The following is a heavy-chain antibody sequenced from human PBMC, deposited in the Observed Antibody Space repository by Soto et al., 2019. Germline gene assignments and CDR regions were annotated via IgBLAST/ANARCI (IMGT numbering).Heavy chain of an antibody. CDR3: ARDPSDSSGYYFDN. D-gene: IGHD3-22*01. J-gene: IGHJ4*02. CDR2: VNPSTGST. V-gene: IGHV1-46*01. Sequence: GASVKVSCKESGYTLTSQYMHWVRQAPGQGLEWMGIVNPSTGSTNYAQKFQGRFTMTSYTSTNTVYMELTSLRSEDTAVYYCARDPSDSSGYYFDNWGQGTLVTVSS. CDR1: GYTLTSQY.